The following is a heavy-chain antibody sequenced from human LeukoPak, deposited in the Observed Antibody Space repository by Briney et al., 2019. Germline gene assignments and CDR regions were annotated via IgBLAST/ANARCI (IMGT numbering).Heavy chain of an antibody. D-gene: IGHD1-26*01. CDR3: AREGWELLGWFDP. CDR2: INPSGGST. CDR1: GYTFTSYY. J-gene: IGHJ5*02. Sequence: ASVKVSCKASGYTFTSYYMHWVRQAPGQGLEWMGIINPSGGSTSYAQKFQGRVTMTGDTSTSTVYMELSSLRSEDTAVYYCAREGWELLGWFDPWGQGTLVTVSS. V-gene: IGHV1-46*03.